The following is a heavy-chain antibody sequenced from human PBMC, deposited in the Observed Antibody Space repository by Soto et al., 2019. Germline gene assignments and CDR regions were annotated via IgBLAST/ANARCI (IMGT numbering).Heavy chain of an antibody. CDR2: ISYDGSNK. D-gene: IGHD3-10*01. CDR1: GFTFSSYG. J-gene: IGHJ6*02. Sequence: QVQLVESGGGVVQPGRSLRLSCAASGFTFSSYGMHWVRQAPGKGLEWVAVISYDGSNKYYADSVKGRFTISRDNSKNTLYLQMNSLRAEDTAVYYCAKDQVRITMVRGVINYYYYGMDVWGQGTTVTVSS. V-gene: IGHV3-30*18. CDR3: AKDQVRITMVRGVINYYYYGMDV.